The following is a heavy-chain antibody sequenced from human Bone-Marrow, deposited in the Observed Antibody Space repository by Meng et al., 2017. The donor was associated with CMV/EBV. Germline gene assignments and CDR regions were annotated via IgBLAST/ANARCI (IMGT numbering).Heavy chain of an antibody. J-gene: IGHJ6*02. Sequence: ASEKVSCKASGYTFTSYGISWVRQAPGQGLEWMGWISAYNGNTNYAQKLQGRVTMTTDTSTSTAYMELRSLRSDDTAVYYCARNSNYYYYYYYGMDVWGQGTTVTVSS. D-gene: IGHD4-11*01. CDR3: ARNSNYYYYYYYGMDV. CDR2: ISAYNGNT. V-gene: IGHV1-18*01. CDR1: GYTFTSYG.